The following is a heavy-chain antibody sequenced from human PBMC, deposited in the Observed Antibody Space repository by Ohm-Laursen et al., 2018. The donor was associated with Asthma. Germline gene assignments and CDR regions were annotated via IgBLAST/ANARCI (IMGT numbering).Heavy chain of an antibody. CDR1: GFTFSTYG. V-gene: IGHV3-30*03. J-gene: IGHJ4*02. Sequence: SLRLSCTASGFTFSTYGMHWVRQAPGKGLEWVEIISYDGSSKYFTDSVKGRFTISRDNSKNTLYLQMNSLRAEDTAVYYCASQPYDSSGYYFAYWGQGTLVTVSS. CDR2: ISYDGSSK. CDR3: ASQPYDSSGYYFAY. D-gene: IGHD3-22*01.